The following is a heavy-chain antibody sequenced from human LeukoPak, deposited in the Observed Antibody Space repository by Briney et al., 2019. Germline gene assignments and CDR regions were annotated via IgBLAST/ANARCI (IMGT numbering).Heavy chain of an antibody. J-gene: IGHJ4*02. V-gene: IGHV3-43*02. CDR2: ISGDGGST. Sequence: PGGSLRLSCAASGFTFDDYAMQWVRQAPGKGLEWVSLISGDGGSTYYADSVKGRFTISRDNSKNSLYLQMNSLRTEDTALYYCAKDILGYSRGNPTYWGQGTLVTVSS. D-gene: IGHD6-13*01. CDR1: GFTFDDYA. CDR3: AKDILGYSRGNPTY.